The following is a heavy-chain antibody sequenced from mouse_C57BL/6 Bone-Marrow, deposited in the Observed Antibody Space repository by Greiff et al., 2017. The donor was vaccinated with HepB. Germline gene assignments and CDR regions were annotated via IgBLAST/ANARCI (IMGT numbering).Heavy chain of an antibody. D-gene: IGHD2-3*01. CDR3: ARGGYSLGYFDV. J-gene: IGHJ1*03. CDR2: IDPSDSYT. Sequence: QVHVKQPGAELVKPGASVKLSCKASGYTFTSYWMQWVKQRPGQGLEWIGEIDPSDSYTNYNQKFKGKATLTVDTSSSTAYMQLSSLTSEDSAVYYCARGGYSLGYFDVWGTGTTVTVSS. CDR1: GYTFTSYW. V-gene: IGHV1-50*01.